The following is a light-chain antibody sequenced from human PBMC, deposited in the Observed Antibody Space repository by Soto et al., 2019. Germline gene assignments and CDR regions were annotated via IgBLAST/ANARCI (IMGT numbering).Light chain of an antibody. CDR3: QQFNSYPLT. Sequence: AIQLTQSPSSLSSSVGDSVTITCRTSQGISSALAWYQQKPGKAPKLLIYDASSLESGVPSRFSGSGSGTDFTLTISSLQPEDFATYSCQQFNSYPLTFGGGTKVEIK. CDR2: DAS. J-gene: IGKJ4*01. CDR1: QGISSA. V-gene: IGKV1-13*02.